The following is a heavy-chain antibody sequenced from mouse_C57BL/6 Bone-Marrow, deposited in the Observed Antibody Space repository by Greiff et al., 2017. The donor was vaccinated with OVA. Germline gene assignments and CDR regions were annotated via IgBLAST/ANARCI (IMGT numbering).Heavy chain of an antibody. CDR1: RYAFTNYL. V-gene: IGHV1-54*01. Sequence: VQLQQSGAELVRPGTSVKVSCKASRYAFTNYLIEWVKQRPGQGLEWIGVINPGSGGTNYNEKFKGKATLTADKSSSTAYMQLSSLTSEDSAVYFCARRNDGYWYFDVWGTGTTVTVSS. CDR3: ARRNDGYWYFDV. J-gene: IGHJ1*03. D-gene: IGHD2-3*01. CDR2: INPGSGGT.